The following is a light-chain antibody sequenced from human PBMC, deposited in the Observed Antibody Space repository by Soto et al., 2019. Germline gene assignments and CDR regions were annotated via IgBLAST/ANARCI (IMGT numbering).Light chain of an antibody. J-gene: IGLJ1*01. CDR3: SSYTSSSTQYV. Sequence: QSALTQPASVSGSPGQSIAISCTGTSSDGGGYDYVSWYQQHPGKAPKLLIYDVSVRPSEVSHRFSGSKSGNTASLTISGLQTEDEADYYCSSYTSSSTQYVFGTGTKLTVL. CDR1: SSDGGGYDY. CDR2: DVS. V-gene: IGLV2-14*01.